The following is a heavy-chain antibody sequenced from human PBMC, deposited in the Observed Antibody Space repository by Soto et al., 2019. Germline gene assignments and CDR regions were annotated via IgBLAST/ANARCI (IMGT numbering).Heavy chain of an antibody. CDR3: ARPYYYDSSGYSAFDI. D-gene: IGHD3-22*01. V-gene: IGHV3-30-3*01. Sequence: GGSLRLSCAASGFTFSSYAMHWVRQAPGKGLEWVAVISYDGSNKYYADSVKGRFTISRDNSKNTLYLQMNSLRAEDTAVYYCARPYYYDSSGYSAFDIWGQGTMVTVSS. CDR1: GFTFSSYA. CDR2: ISYDGSNK. J-gene: IGHJ3*02.